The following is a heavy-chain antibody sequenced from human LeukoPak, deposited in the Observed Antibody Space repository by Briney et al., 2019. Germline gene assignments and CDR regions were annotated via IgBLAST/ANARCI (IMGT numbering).Heavy chain of an antibody. CDR3: ATTDSLPDAFDI. CDR2: ISSSSSYI. CDR1: GFTFSSYS. Sequence: GGSLRLSCAASGFTFSSYSMNWVRQAPGKGLEWVSSISSSSSYIYYADSVKGRFTISRDNAKNSLYLQMNSLRAEDTAVYYCATTDSLPDAFDIWGQGTMVTVSS. D-gene: IGHD2-15*01. V-gene: IGHV3-21*01. J-gene: IGHJ3*02.